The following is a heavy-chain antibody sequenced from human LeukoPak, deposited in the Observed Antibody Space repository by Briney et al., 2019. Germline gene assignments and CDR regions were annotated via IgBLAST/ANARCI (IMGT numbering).Heavy chain of an antibody. Sequence: GGSLRLSCAASGFTFRSYGMHWVRQAPGKGLEWVAVISYDGSNKYYADSVKGRFTISRDNSKNTLYLLMNSLRAEDTAVYYCAKVGQQLVIGWFDPWGQGTLVTVSS. CDR3: AKVGQQLVIGWFDP. CDR2: ISYDGSNK. CDR1: GFTFRSYG. V-gene: IGHV3-30*18. D-gene: IGHD6-13*01. J-gene: IGHJ5*02.